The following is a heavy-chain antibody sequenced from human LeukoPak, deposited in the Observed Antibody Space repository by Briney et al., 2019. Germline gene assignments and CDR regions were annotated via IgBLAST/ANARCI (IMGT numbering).Heavy chain of an antibody. D-gene: IGHD3-9*01. J-gene: IGHJ4*02. CDR3: ARTRFDWLFPYFDY. Sequence: SETLSLTCTVSGGSISSGSYYWSWIRQPAGKGLEWIGRIYTSGSTNYNPSLKSRVTISVDTSKNQFSLKLSSVTAADTAVYYCARTRFDWLFPYFDYWGQGTLVTVSS. CDR1: GGSISSGSYY. V-gene: IGHV4-61*02. CDR2: IYTSGST.